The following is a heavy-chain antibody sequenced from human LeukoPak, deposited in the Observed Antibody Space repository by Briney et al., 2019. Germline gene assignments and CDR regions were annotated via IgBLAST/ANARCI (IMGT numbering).Heavy chain of an antibody. V-gene: IGHV4-59*01. CDR2: IYYSGST. CDR3: ARDEGYCSSTSCSAFDY. J-gene: IGHJ4*02. D-gene: IGHD2-2*01. CDR1: GGSISSYY. Sequence: SETLSLTCTVSGGSISSYYWSWIRQPPGKGLEWIGYIYYSGSTNCNPSLKSRVTISVDTSKNQFSLKLSSVTAADTAVYYCARDEGYCSSTSCSAFDYWGQGTLVTVSS.